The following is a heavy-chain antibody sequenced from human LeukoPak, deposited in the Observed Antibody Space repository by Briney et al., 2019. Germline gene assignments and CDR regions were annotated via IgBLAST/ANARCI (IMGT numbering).Heavy chain of an antibody. V-gene: IGHV3-7*01. CDR3: AKDRTMIVVRYYFDY. CDR2: IKGDGSQT. Sequence: GGSLRLSCAASGFTFSYYWMNWARQAPGKGLEWVANIKGDGSQTHYVDSVEGRFTIARDNAKNSLYLQMNSLRAEDAAVYYCAKDRTMIVVRYYFDYWGQGTLVTVSS. J-gene: IGHJ4*02. D-gene: IGHD3-22*01. CDR1: GFTFSYYW.